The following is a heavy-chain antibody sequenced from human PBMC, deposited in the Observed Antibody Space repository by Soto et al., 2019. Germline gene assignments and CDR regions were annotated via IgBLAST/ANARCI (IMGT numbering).Heavy chain of an antibody. D-gene: IGHD1-26*01. J-gene: IGHJ4*02. CDR1: GFTFSSYA. V-gene: IGHV3-30-3*01. CDR3: AREEPSGEGAYDY. CDR2: ISYDGSNN. Sequence: QVQLVESGGGVVQPGRSLRLSCAASGFTFSSYAMHWVRQAPGKGLEWVAVISYDGSNNYYADSVKGRFTISRDNSKNTLYLQMNSLRAEGTAVYYCAREEPSGEGAYDYWGQGTLVTVSS.